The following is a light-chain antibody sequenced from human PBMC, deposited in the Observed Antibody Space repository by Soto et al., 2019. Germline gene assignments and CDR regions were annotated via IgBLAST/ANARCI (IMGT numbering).Light chain of an antibody. CDR1: QSVGRT. V-gene: IGKV3-15*01. Sequence: EIVMTQSPATLSVSPGERATLSCRASQSVGRTLAWYQQQPGQSPRLLVYGASTRANGTPARFSGSGSGTEFTPTISSRQSEDVAVYYCQQYNQWPPYTFGQGTKVEIK. CDR2: GAS. CDR3: QQYNQWPPYT. J-gene: IGKJ2*01.